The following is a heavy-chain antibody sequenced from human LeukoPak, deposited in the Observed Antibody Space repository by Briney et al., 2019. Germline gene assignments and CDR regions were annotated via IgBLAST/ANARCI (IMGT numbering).Heavy chain of an antibody. CDR3: AREGVVGAYGHFDY. V-gene: IGHV4-34*01. D-gene: IGHD2-15*01. CDR1: GGSFSGYY. Sequence: SETLSLTCAVYGGSFSGYYWSWIRQPPGKGLEWVGEINHSGSTNYNPSLKSRVTISVDTSKNQFSLKLSSVTAADTAVYYCAREGVVGAYGHFDYWGQGTLVTVSS. J-gene: IGHJ4*02. CDR2: INHSGST.